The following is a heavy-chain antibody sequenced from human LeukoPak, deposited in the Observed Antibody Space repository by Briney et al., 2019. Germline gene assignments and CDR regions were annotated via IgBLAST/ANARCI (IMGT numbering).Heavy chain of an antibody. CDR1: GGSLSGSC. CDR2: INDSGST. Sequence: SSETLSLTCAVFGGSLSGSCLSWIRQVPGKGLEWIGEINDSGSTNNNPSLKNRVTISVDPSKNQFSLKLTSVTAADTAVYYCARQETVMIQGRFAFDIWGQGTVVTVSS. J-gene: IGHJ3*02. D-gene: IGHD2-21*01. V-gene: IGHV4-34*01. CDR3: ARQETVMIQGRFAFDI.